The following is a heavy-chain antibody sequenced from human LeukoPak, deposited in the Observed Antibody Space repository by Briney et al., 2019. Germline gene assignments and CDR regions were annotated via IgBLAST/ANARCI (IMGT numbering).Heavy chain of an antibody. Sequence: PGGSLRLSCAASGFTFSSYGMHWVRQAPGKGLEWVAFIRYDGSNKYYADSVKGRFTISRDNSKNTLYLQMNSLRAEDTAVYYCASGIAVAGPGEFDYWGQGTLVTVSS. J-gene: IGHJ4*02. CDR2: IRYDGSNK. D-gene: IGHD6-19*01. CDR1: GFTFSSYG. CDR3: ASGIAVAGPGEFDY. V-gene: IGHV3-30*02.